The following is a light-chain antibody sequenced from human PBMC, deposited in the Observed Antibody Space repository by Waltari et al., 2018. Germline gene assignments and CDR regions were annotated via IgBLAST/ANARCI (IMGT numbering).Light chain of an antibody. CDR2: GVS. CDR1: QSVSTN. J-gene: IGKJ1*01. CDR3: HQYNNWWT. Sequence: ETVLKQSPATLYVSPGERVTLSCRASQSVSTNLAWYQQKPGQAPRLLIYGVSTRATGIPGRFSGSGSGTEFTLTINTLQSEDFAVYYCHQYNNWWTFGQGTKVEIK. V-gene: IGKV3D-15*01.